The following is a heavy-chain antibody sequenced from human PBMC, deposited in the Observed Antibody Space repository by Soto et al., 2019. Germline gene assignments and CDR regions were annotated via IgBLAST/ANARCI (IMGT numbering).Heavy chain of an antibody. CDR1: GGSISSGGYY. J-gene: IGHJ4*02. V-gene: IGHV4-31*03. D-gene: IGHD6-19*01. CDR2: IYDGGST. CDR3: ASQATGWYPDY. Sequence: QVELQESGPGLVNPSQTLSLTCTVSGGSISSGGYYWSWIRQHPGKGLEWIGYIYDGGSTYYNQSLKSRVTISLDTSKNQFSLNLSSVTAADTAVYYCASQATGWYPDYWGQGTLVTVSS.